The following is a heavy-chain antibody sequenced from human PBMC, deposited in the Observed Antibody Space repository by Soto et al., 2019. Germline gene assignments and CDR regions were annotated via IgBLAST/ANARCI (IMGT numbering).Heavy chain of an antibody. CDR1: GFTVSSNY. V-gene: IGHV3-66*01. J-gene: IGHJ6*03. D-gene: IGHD1-26*01. CDR2: IYSGGST. CDR3: ARDREIPDYYMDV. Sequence: GGSLRLSCAASGFTVSSNYMSWVRQAPGKGLEWVSVIYSGGSTYYADSVKGRFTISRDNSKNTLYLQMNSLRAEDTAVYYCARDREIPDYYMDVWGKGTTVTVSS.